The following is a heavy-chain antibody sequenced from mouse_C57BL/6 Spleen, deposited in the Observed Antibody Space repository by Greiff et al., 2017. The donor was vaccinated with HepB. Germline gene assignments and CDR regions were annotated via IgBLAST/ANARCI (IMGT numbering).Heavy chain of an antibody. J-gene: IGHJ4*01. D-gene: IGHD2-4*01. CDR1: GYTFTGYW. Sequence: VQRVESGAELMKPGASVKLSCKATGYTFTGYWIEWVKQRPGHGLEWIGEILPGSGSTNYNEKFKGKATFTADTSSNTAYMQLSSLTTEDSAIYYCARRDDYDGGARDYAMDYWGQGTSVTVSS. CDR3: ARRDDYDGGARDYAMDY. V-gene: IGHV1-9*01. CDR2: ILPGSGST.